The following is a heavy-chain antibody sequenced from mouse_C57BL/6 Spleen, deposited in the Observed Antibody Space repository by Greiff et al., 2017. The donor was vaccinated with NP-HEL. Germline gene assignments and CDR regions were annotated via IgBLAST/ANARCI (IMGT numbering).Heavy chain of an antibody. CDR1: GYTFTDYN. Sequence: EVQLQQSGPELVKPGASVKMSCKASGYTFTDYNMHWVKQSHGKSLEWIGYINPNNGGTSYNQKFKGKATLTVNKSSSTAYMELRSLTSEDSEVYYCARWGTTVVANDYWGQGTTLTVSS. CDR3: ARWGTTVVANDY. D-gene: IGHD1-1*01. V-gene: IGHV1-22*01. J-gene: IGHJ2*01. CDR2: INPNNGGT.